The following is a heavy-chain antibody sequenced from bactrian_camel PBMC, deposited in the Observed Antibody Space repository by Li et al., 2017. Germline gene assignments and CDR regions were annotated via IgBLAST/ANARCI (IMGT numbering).Heavy chain of an antibody. D-gene: IGHD5*01. CDR3: AADCVGWAKGSY. CDR1: GYTLPMN. J-gene: IGHJ4*01. Sequence: HVQLVESGGDSVQAGESLRLSCVASGYTLPMNMGWFRRLPGQEREGVAAIAGDGRTDYADSVKGRFTISRFNRANELYLQMNSLETEDTAAYYCAADCVGWAKGSYWGQGTQVTVS. CDR2: IAGDGRT. V-gene: IGHV3S53*01.